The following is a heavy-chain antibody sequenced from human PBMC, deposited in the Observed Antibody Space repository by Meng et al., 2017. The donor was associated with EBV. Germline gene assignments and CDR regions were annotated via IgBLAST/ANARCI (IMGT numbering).Heavy chain of an antibody. Sequence: GQVGESGAEVKKCGSSGKVSWKAAGGTFSRYAISWVRQAPGQGLEWMGGIIPIFGTANDAQKFQGRVTITADKSTSTAYMELSSLRSEDTAVYYCARVATYDYIWGSYRYNYFDYWGQGTLVTVFS. CDR2: IIPIFGTA. J-gene: IGHJ4*02. D-gene: IGHD3-16*02. CDR1: GGTFSRYA. CDR3: ARVATYDYIWGSYRYNYFDY. V-gene: IGHV1-69*06.